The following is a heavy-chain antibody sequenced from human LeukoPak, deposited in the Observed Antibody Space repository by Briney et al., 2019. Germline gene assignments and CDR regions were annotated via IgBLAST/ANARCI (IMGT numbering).Heavy chain of an antibody. J-gene: IGHJ4*02. D-gene: IGHD3-22*01. Sequence: GGSLRLSCTASGFTFGDYAMSWVRQAPGKGLEWVGFIRSKAYGGTTEYAASVKGRFTISRDDSKSIAYLQMNSLKTEDTAVYYCTRGRYYDSSGYYYVEYWGQGTLVTVSA. CDR2: IRSKAYGGTT. CDR1: GFTFGDYA. V-gene: IGHV3-49*04. CDR3: TRGRYYDSSGYYYVEY.